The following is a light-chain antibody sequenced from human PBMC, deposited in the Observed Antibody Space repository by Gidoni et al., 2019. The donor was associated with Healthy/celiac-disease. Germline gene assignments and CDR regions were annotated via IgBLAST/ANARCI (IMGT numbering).Light chain of an antibody. CDR2: AAS. CDR1: QSISSY. Sequence: DIQVTQSPSSLSATVGDRVTITCRASQSISSYLNWYQQKPGKAPKLLIYAASSLQSGVPSRFSGSGSGTDFTLTISSLQPEDFATYYCQQCYSTPFTFXGXTKVEIK. J-gene: IGKJ4*01. V-gene: IGKV1-39*01. CDR3: QQCYSTPFT.